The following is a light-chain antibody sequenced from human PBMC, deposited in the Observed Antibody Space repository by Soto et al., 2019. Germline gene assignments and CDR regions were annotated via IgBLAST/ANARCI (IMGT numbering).Light chain of an antibody. CDR2: WAS. Sequence: DIVMTQSPDSLAVSLGERATINCKSSQSVLYSSNNKNYLAWYQQKPGQPPKLLIYWASTRESGVPDRFSGSGSGTDFTLTISSLQAEDVAVYYCQQSYSTGTFGQGTKLEIK. CDR1: QSVLYSSNNKNY. CDR3: QQSYSTGT. V-gene: IGKV4-1*01. J-gene: IGKJ2*01.